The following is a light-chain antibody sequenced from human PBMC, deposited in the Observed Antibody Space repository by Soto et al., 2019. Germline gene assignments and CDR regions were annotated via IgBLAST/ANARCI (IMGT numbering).Light chain of an antibody. CDR2: ATS. V-gene: IGKV3-15*01. CDR1: RSVDTD. CDR3: HQYNNRPPWT. Sequence: EILMTQSPATLSVSPGDSATLSCRASRSVDTDLAWYQQKPGQAPRLLVFATSARATGVPDRFRGSRSGTDFTLTISSLQPEDSPTYYCHQYNNRPPWTFGQWIKVDI. J-gene: IGKJ1*01.